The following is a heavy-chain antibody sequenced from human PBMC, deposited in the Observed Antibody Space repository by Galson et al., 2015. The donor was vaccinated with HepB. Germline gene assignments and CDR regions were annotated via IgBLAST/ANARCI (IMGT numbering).Heavy chain of an antibody. V-gene: IGHV3-7*03. Sequence: SLRLSCAASGFTFSSYRMSWVRQAPGKGLEWVANIKQDGSEKYYVDSVKGRFTISRDNAKNSLYLQMNSLRAEDTAVYYCARGGFGGDYVWGSYRYTTLRYFDYWGQGTLVTVSS. CDR3: ARGGFGGDYVWGSYRYTTLRYFDY. CDR2: IKQDGSEK. CDR1: GFTFSSYR. D-gene: IGHD3-16*02. J-gene: IGHJ4*02.